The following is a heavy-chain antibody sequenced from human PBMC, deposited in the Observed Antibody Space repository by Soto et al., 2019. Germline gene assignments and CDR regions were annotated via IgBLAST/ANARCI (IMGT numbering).Heavy chain of an antibody. J-gene: IGHJ4*02. CDR2: LNPHSGKT. Sequence: ASVKVSCKASGYTFTIHYIHWVRQAPGQGLEWMAGLNPHSGKTAYAQKFQGRLTMTGNASTSTAYMELSSLRSEDTAMYYCARVSSIAARRSLASWGQGTLVTVSS. CDR3: ARVSSIAARRSLAS. CDR1: GYTFTIHY. D-gene: IGHD6-6*01. V-gene: IGHV1-8*01.